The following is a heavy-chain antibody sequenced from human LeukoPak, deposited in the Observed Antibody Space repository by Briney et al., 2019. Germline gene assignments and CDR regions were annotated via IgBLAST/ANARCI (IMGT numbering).Heavy chain of an antibody. CDR2: IIPILGIA. D-gene: IGHD5-18*01. Sequence: SVKVSCKASGYTFTSYAISWVRQAPGQGLEWMGRIIPILGIANYAQKFQGRVTITADKSTSTAYMELSSLRSEDTAVYYCARDLRIQLWGLMDVWGQGTTVTVSS. J-gene: IGHJ6*02. CDR1: GYTFTSYA. V-gene: IGHV1-69*04. CDR3: ARDLRIQLWGLMDV.